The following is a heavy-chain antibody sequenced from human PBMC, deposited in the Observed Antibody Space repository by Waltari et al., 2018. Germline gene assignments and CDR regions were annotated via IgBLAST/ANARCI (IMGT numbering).Heavy chain of an antibody. CDR3: ARDGARGDYNFDY. D-gene: IGHD4-17*01. Sequence: VQLLESGGGLVQPGGSLRLSCADSGFTISSYAMSWISQLQGKGLDWIGYIYYSGSTYYNPSLKSRVTISVDTSKNQFSLKLSSVTAADTAVYYCARDGARGDYNFDYWGQGTLVTVSS. CDR1: GFTISSYA. CDR2: IYYSGST. V-gene: IGHV4-30-4*08. J-gene: IGHJ4*02.